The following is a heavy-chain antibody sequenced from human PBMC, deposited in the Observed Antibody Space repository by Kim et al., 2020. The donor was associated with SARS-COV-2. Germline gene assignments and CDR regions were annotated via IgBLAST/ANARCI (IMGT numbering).Heavy chain of an antibody. Sequence: GRGGGAYYADSVKGRFTNSRDNSRNWLYLQSSSRAADDTAVYYCAKRCPGFWGQGTLVTVSS. D-gene: IGHD2-2*01. CDR2: GRGGGA. J-gene: IGHJ4*02. CDR3: AKRCPGF. V-gene: IGHV3-23*01.